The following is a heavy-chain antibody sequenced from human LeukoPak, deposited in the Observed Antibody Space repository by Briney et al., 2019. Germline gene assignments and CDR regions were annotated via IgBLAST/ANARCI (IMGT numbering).Heavy chain of an antibody. CDR2: LNPNSGNT. D-gene: IGHD3-10*01. CDR1: GYTFTSYD. J-gene: IGHJ4*02. Sequence: ASVQASCHASGYTFTSYDINWVRRATGQGLEWMGWLNPNSGNTGYAQKFQGRVTMTRNTSISTAYMELSSLRSEDTAVYYCARISGMVRGEDFDYWGQGTLVTVSS. V-gene: IGHV1-8*01. CDR3: ARISGMVRGEDFDY.